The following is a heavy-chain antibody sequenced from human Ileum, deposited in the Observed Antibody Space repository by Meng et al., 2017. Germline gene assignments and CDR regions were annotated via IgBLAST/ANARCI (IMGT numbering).Heavy chain of an antibody. CDR2: IIPILGIA. CDR1: GGTFSSYT. V-gene: IGHV1-69*02. Sequence: QVQLVQSGAEVKKPGSSVKVSCKASGGTFSSYTISWVRQAPGQGLEWMGRIIPILGIANYAQKFQGSVTITADKSTSTAYMELSSLRSEDTAVYYCARSSLGWPFLPFDYWGQGTLVTVSS. J-gene: IGHJ4*02. D-gene: IGHD3-3*01. CDR3: ARSSLGWPFLPFDY.